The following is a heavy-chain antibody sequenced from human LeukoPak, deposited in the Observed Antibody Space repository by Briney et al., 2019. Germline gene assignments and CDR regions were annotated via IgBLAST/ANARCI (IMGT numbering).Heavy chain of an antibody. V-gene: IGHV3-30*04. CDR3: AKDCITMIVVASGPDS. J-gene: IGHJ4*02. D-gene: IGHD3-22*01. CDR2: ISYDGSNK. CDR1: GFTFSSYA. Sequence: PGGSLRLSCAASGFTFSSYAMHWVRQAPGKGLEWVAVISYDGSNKDYADSVKGRFTISRDNSKNTLYLQMNTLRAEDTAVYSCAKDCITMIVVASGPDSWGRGSLVTVSS.